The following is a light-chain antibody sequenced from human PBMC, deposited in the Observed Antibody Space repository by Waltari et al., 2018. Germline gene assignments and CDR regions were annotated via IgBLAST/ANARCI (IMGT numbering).Light chain of an antibody. CDR2: AAS. CDR3: LQDYNYPLT. J-gene: IGKJ1*01. V-gene: IGKV1-6*01. Sequence: AIQMTQSPSSLSASLGARVTITCRATQGIRNDLGWYQQKPGKAPKLLIYAASSLQSGVPSRFSGSGSGTDFTLTISSLQPEDFATYYCLQDYNYPLTFGQGTKVEIK. CDR1: QGIRND.